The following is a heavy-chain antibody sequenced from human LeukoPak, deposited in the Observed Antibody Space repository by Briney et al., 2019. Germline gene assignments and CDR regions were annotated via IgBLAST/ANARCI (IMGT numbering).Heavy chain of an antibody. CDR1: GFTFSSYG. CDR3: ARGGAARPDY. J-gene: IGHJ4*02. V-gene: IGHV3-48*04. D-gene: IGHD6-6*01. Sequence: GGSLRLSCAASGFTFSSYGMNWVRQAPGTGLQWVSYISSGRPTINYADSVRGRFTVSRDNAKSPLYLQMNNLRVEDTAVYYCARGGAARPDYWGQGTLVTVSS. CDR2: ISSGRPTI.